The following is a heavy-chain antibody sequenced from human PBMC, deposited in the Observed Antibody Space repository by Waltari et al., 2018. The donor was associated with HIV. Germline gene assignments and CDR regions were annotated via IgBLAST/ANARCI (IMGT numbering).Heavy chain of an antibody. V-gene: IGHV1-69*01. CDR1: GGTSSSLA. Sequence: QVQLVQSAAEVKKPESPVKVSCKASGGTSSSLAISCVGPAPGQGREWMGGIIPIFGTANYAQKFQGRVTITADESTSTAYMELSSLRSEDTAVYYCARGAVVVPAAMNYYYGMDVWGQGTTVTVSS. J-gene: IGHJ6*02. CDR3: ARGAVVVPAAMNYYYGMDV. CDR2: IIPIFGTA. D-gene: IGHD2-2*01.